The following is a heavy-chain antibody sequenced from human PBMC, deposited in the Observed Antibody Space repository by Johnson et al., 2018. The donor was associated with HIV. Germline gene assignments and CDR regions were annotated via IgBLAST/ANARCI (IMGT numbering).Heavy chain of an antibody. CDR2: ISYDGSNK. CDR3: AQEGPLTVTTVMDAFDI. D-gene: IGHD4-17*01. CDR1: GFTFSSYA. J-gene: IGHJ3*02. V-gene: IGHV3-30*04. Sequence: QVQLVESGGGVVQPGRSLRLSCAASGFTFSSYAMHWVRQAPGKGLEWVAVISYDGSNKYYADSVNGRFTISRDNSKNPLYLQMNSLRAEDTAVYYCAQEGPLTVTTVMDAFDIWGQGTMVTVSS.